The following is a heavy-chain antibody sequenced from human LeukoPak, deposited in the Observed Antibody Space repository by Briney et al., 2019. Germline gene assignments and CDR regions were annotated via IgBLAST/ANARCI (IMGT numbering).Heavy chain of an antibody. CDR1: GGTFSSYA. J-gene: IGHJ6*03. D-gene: IGHD2-2*01. CDR3: ARDGTVVPAAILDSSSSGDYYYYMDV. Sequence: GASVKVSCKASGGTFSSYAISWVRQAPGQGLEWMGGIIPIFGTANYAQKFQGRVTITADESTSTAYMELSSLRSEDTAVYYCARDGTVVPAAILDSSSSGDYYYYMDVWGKGTTVTVSS. CDR2: IIPIFGTA. V-gene: IGHV1-69*13.